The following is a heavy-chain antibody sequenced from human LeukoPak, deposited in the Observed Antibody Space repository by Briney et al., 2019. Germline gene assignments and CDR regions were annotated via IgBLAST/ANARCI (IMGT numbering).Heavy chain of an antibody. CDR2: IIPVFGTA. V-gene: IGHV1-69*01. CDR3: AGGGNFDF. CDR1: GGTFSSYA. D-gene: IGHD3-16*01. Sequence: SVKVSCKASGGTFSSYAISWVRQAPGQGLEWMGGIIPVFGTANYAQNFQGRVTIAADESTSTVYMELTILKSEDTAVYYCAGGGNFDFWGQGTLVTVSS. J-gene: IGHJ4*02.